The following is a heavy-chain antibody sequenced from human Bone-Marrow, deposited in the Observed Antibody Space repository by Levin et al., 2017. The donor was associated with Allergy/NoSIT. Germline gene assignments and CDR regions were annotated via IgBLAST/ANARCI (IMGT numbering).Heavy chain of an antibody. D-gene: IGHD3-9*01. V-gene: IGHV3-30*03. J-gene: IGHJ4*02. CDR2: ISYDGSNK. Sequence: GESLKISCAASGFTFSSYGMHWVRQAPGKGLEWVAVISYDGSNKYYADSVKGRFTISRDNSKNTLYLQMNSLRAEDTAVYYCASSYDILTGASAIDYWGQGTLVTVSS. CDR3: ASSYDILTGASAIDY. CDR1: GFTFSSYG.